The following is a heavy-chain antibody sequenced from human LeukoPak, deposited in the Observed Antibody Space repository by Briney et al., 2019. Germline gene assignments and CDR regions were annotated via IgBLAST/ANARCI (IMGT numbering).Heavy chain of an antibody. V-gene: IGHV4-39*07. CDR2: IYYSGST. J-gene: IGHJ6*03. Sequence: SETLSLTCTVSGGSISSSSYYWGWIRQPPGKGLEWIGSIYYSGSTYYNPSLKSRVTISVDTSKNQFSLKLSSVTAADTAVYYCARLVGYFDWFRTENYYYMDVWGKGTTVTISS. CDR1: GGSISSSSYY. CDR3: ARLVGYFDWFRTENYYYMDV. D-gene: IGHD3-9*01.